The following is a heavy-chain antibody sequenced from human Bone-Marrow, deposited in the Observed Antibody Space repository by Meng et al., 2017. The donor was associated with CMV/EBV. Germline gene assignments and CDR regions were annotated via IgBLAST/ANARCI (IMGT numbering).Heavy chain of an antibody. D-gene: IGHD1-26*01. CDR3: ARGKRGGRGAFDI. CDR1: GYTFTGYY. Sequence: ASVKVSCKASGYTFTGYYMHWVRQAPGQGLEWMGWINPNSGGTNYAQKSQGRVTMTRDTSISTAYMELSRLRSDDTAVYYCARGKRGGRGAFDIWGEGTMVTVSS. V-gene: IGHV1-2*02. CDR2: INPNSGGT. J-gene: IGHJ3*02.